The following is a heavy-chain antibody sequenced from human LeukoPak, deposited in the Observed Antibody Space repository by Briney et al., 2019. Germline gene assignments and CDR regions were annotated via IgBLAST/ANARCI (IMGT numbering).Heavy chain of an antibody. Sequence: GASVKVSCKASGYIFTSYYMHWVRQAPGQGLEWLGVVYPSAGTSDPAQRFRARITLSDDTSTSTAYMELRSLKSGDTAIYFCVREYHGGYFDFWGQGTLVTVSS. CDR1: GYIFTSYY. D-gene: IGHD3-16*01. V-gene: IGHV1-46*03. CDR2: VYPSAGTS. CDR3: VREYHGGYFDF. J-gene: IGHJ4*02.